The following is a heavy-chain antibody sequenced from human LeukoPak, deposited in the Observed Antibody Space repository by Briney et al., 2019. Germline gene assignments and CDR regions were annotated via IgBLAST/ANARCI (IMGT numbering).Heavy chain of an antibody. CDR1: GGSISSYY. V-gene: IGHV4-59*01. CDR2: IYYSGST. D-gene: IGHD6-13*01. J-gene: IGHJ4*02. CDR3: ARWVSGKVSRFDY. Sequence: SETLSLTCTVSGGSISSYYWSWIRQPPGKGLEWIGYIYYSGSTNYNSSLKSRVTISVDTSKNQFSLKLSSVTAADTAVYYCARWVSGKVSRFDYWGRGTLVTVSS.